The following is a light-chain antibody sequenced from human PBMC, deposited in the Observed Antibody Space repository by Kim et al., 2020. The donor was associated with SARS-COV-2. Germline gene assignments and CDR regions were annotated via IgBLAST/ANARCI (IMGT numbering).Light chain of an antibody. V-gene: IGKV3-15*01. Sequence: EIVMTQSPATLSVSPRERATLSCRASQSVSSNLAWYQQKPGQAPRLLIYGASTRATGIPARFSGSGSGTEFTLTISSLQSEDFAVYYCQQYNNWPPLTFGGGTKLEI. CDR1: QSVSSN. J-gene: IGKJ4*01. CDR2: GAS. CDR3: QQYNNWPPLT.